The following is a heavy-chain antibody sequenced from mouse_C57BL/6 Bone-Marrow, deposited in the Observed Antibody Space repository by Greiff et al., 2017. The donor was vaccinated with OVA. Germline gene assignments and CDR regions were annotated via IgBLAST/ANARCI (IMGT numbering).Heavy chain of an antibody. CDR3: ARRRALYYGRGYCDV. D-gene: IGHD1-2*01. V-gene: IGHV3-6*01. CDR1: GYSITSGYY. Sequence: ESGPGLVKPSQSLSLTCSVTGYSITSGYYWNWIRQFPGNKLEWMGYISYDGSNNYNPSLKNRISITRDTSKNQFFLKLNSVTTEDTATYYCARRRALYYGRGYCDVWGTGTTVTVSS. CDR2: ISYDGSN. J-gene: IGHJ1*03.